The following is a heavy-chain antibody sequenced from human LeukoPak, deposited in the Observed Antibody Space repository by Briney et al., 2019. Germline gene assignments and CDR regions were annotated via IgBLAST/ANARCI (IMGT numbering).Heavy chain of an antibody. CDR2: ISGSGGST. D-gene: IGHD3-3*01. V-gene: IGHV3-23*01. J-gene: IGHJ4*02. CDR1: GFTFSSYA. Sequence: GGSLRLSCAASGFTFSSYAMSWVRQTPGKGLEWVSGISGSGGSTNYADSVKGRFTISRDNAKNTLYLQMNSLRAEDTAVYYCASHPGYDFWSGYSYWGQGTLVTVSS. CDR3: ASHPGYDFWSGYSY.